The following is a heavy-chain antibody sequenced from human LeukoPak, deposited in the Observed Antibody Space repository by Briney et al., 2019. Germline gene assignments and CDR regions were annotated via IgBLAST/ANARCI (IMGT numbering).Heavy chain of an antibody. J-gene: IGHJ4*02. V-gene: IGHV1-69*04. CDR2: IIPILGIA. CDR3: AGDGYSSSWYSDY. CDR1: GGTFSSYA. D-gene: IGHD6-13*01. Sequence: GSSVKVSCKASGGTFSSYAISWVRQAPGQGLEWMGRIIPILGIANYAQKFQGRVTITADKSTSTAYMELSSLRSEDTAVYYCAGDGYSSSWYSDYWGQGTLVTVSS.